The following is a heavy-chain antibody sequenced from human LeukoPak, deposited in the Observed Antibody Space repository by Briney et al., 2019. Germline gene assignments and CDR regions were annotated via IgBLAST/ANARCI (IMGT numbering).Heavy chain of an antibody. CDR1: GYTFTGYD. CDR3: ARDIVVVVAATVQGWFDP. CDR2: INPNSGGT. J-gene: IGHJ5*02. D-gene: IGHD2-15*01. Sequence: ASVKVSCKASGYTFTGYDMHWVRQAPGQGLEWMGWINPNSGGTNYAQKFQGRVTMTRDTSISTAYMELSRLRSDDTAVYYCARDIVVVVAATVQGWFDPWGQGTLVTVSS. V-gene: IGHV1-2*02.